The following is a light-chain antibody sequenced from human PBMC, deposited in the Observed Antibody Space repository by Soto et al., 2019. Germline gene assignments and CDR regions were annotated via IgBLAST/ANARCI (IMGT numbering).Light chain of an antibody. CDR3: SSYTSSYV. J-gene: IGLJ1*01. CDR2: GVS. V-gene: IGLV2-14*01. Sequence: QSALTQPASVSGSPGQSITVSCTGTSSDVGGYNYVSWYQQHPGKAPKLMIYGVSNRPSGVSNRFSGSKSGNTASLTISGLQAEDEADYYCSSYTSSYVFGTGTKVTVL. CDR1: SSDVGGYNY.